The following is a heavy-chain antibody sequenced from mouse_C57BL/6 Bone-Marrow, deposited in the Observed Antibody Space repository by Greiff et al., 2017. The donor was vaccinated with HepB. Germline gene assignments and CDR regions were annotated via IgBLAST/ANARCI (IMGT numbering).Heavy chain of an antibody. CDR3: ARGIWLRRGFAY. V-gene: IGHV5-4*01. CDR1: GFTFSSYA. CDR2: ISDGGSYT. Sequence: EVHLVESGGGLVKPGGSLKLSCAASGFTFSSYAMSWVRQTPEKRLEWVATISDGGSYTYYPDNVKGRFTISRDNAKNNLYLQMSHLKSEDTAMYYCARGIWLRRGFAYWGQGTLVTVSA. D-gene: IGHD2-2*01. J-gene: IGHJ3*01.